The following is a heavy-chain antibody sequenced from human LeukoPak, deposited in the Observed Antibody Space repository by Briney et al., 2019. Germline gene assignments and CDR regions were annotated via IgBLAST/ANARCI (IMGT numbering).Heavy chain of an antibody. CDR2: INPSGGST. CDR3: ARSQVGATVELGY. D-gene: IGHD1-26*01. CDR1: GYTFTSYY. Sequence: ASVKVSCKASGYTFTSYYMHWGRQAPGQGLEWMGIINPSGGSTSYAQKFQGRVTMTRDMSTSTVYMELSSLRSEDTAVYYCARSQVGATVELGYWGQGTLVTVSS. J-gene: IGHJ4*02. V-gene: IGHV1-46*01.